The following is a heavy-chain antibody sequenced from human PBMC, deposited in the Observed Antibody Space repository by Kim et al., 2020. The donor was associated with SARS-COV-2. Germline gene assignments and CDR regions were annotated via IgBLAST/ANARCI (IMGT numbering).Heavy chain of an antibody. D-gene: IGHD3-22*01. J-gene: IGHJ4*02. CDR2: IYYSGST. Sequence: ISSGGYYWSWSRQHPGKGLEWIGYIYYSGSTYYNPSLKSRVTISVDTSKNQFSLKLSSVTAADTAVYYCARARITMIVVVTYFDYWGQGTLAT. V-gene: IGHV4-31*02. CDR1: ISSGGYY. CDR3: ARARITMIVVVTYFDY.